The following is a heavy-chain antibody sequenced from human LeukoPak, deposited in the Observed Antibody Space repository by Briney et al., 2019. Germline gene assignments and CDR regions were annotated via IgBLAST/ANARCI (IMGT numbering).Heavy chain of an antibody. CDR1: GFTFSSYA. V-gene: IGHV3-30*01. J-gene: IGHJ4*02. CDR3: ASIMTTDY. CDR2: ISYDGSNK. D-gene: IGHD1-14*01. Sequence: PGGSLRLSCAASGFTFSSYAMHWVRQAPGKGLEWVAVISYDGSNKYYADSVKGRFTISRDNSKNTLYLQMNSLRAEDTAVYYCASIMTTDYWGQGTLVTVSS.